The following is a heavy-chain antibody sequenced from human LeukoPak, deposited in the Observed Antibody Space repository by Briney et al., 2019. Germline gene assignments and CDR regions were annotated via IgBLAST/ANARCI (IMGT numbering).Heavy chain of an antibody. CDR2: IYYSGST. Sequence: WVRQPPGKGLEWIGSIYYSGSTYYNPSLKSRVTISVDTSKNQFSLKLSSVTAADTAVYYCARSSGYYWDFDYWGQGTLVTVSS. CDR3: ARSSGYYWDFDY. V-gene: IGHV4-39*01. D-gene: IGHD3-22*01. J-gene: IGHJ4*02.